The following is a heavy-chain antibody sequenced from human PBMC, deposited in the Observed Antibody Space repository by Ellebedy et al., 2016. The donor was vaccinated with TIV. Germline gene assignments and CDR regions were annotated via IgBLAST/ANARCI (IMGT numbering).Heavy chain of an antibody. CDR2: IYGGGTI. CDR1: GFTVSSNF. V-gene: IGHV3-53*01. CDR3: ARPTVPATICGACGMDV. D-gene: IGHD2-2*01. Sequence: PGGSLRLSCAASGFTVSSNFMTWVRQAPGKGLEWVSVIYGGGTIRYADSVKGRFTISRDNSKNTVDLQMNSLRAEDTAVYYWARPTVPATICGACGMDVWGQGTTVIVSS. J-gene: IGHJ6*02.